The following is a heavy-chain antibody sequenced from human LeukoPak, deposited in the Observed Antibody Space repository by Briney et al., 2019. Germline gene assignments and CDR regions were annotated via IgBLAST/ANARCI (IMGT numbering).Heavy chain of an antibody. J-gene: IGHJ4*02. V-gene: IGHV1-46*01. Sequence: ASVEVSCKASGYTFTSYYMHWVRQAPGQGLEWMGIINPSGGSTSYAQKFQGRVTMTRDTSTSTVYMELSSLRSEDTAVYYCARDRGSYGSGSLDFHYWGQGTLVTVSS. CDR1: GYTFTSYY. D-gene: IGHD3-10*01. CDR2: INPSGGST. CDR3: ARDRGSYGSGSLDFHY.